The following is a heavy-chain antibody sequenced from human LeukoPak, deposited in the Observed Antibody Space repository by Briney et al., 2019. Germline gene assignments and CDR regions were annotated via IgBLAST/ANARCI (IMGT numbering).Heavy chain of an antibody. Sequence: GGSLRLSCAASGFSFSDYWMSWVRQAPGKGLEWVASIQTGGSAKSYVDSVKGRFTISKDNAKNSLYLQMKNLRAEDPAVYYCARDPESQKGRDGLDYWGQGTLATVSS. V-gene: IGHV3-7*01. CDR1: GFSFSDYW. CDR3: ARDPESQKGRDGLDY. CDR2: IQTGGSAK. D-gene: IGHD1-14*01. J-gene: IGHJ4*02.